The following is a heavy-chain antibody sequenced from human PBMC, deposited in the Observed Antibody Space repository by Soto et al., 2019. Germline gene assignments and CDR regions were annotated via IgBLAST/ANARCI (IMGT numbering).Heavy chain of an antibody. V-gene: IGHV3-30*18. D-gene: IGHD3-9*01. Sequence: TGGSLRLSCAASGFTFSSYGMHWVRQAPGKGLEWVAVISYDGSNKYYADSVKGRFTISRDNSKNTLYLQMNSLRAEDTAVYYCAKDAHYDILTGPFDPWGQGTLVTVSS. CDR1: GFTFSSYG. J-gene: IGHJ5*02. CDR3: AKDAHYDILTGPFDP. CDR2: ISYDGSNK.